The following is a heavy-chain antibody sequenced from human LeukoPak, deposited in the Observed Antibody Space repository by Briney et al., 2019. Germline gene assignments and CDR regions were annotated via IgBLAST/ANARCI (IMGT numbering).Heavy chain of an antibody. CDR2: ISHFGST. CDR3: ARRKGDRDRFPYYYYMDV. D-gene: IGHD2-21*02. CDR1: GASISSGLYY. Sequence: PSETLSLTCSVSGASISSGLYYWNWIRQPAGKGLEWIGEISHFGSTKYIPSLESRVSLSLDTSKNQFSLELSSVTAADTAIYYCARRKGDRDRFPYYYYMDVWGKGTTVTISS. V-gene: IGHV4-61*10. J-gene: IGHJ6*03.